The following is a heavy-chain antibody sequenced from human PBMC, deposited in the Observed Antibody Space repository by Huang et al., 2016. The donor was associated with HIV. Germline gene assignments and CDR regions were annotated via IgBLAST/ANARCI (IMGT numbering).Heavy chain of an antibody. CDR2: KRNDVMKK. CDR3: ARGDYYDSSGYHPGYFDY. V-gene: IGHV3-33*04. Sequence: VQLIESGGGVVQPGKSLRLSCATYGFILSNYGMHWVRQAQGKVLKWVAFKRNDVMKKTDADSVRGRFTVGRDNSNKTLVLQMRSLGVDDTAVYYCARGDYYDSSGYHPGYFDYWGQGILVTVSS. CDR1: GFILSNYG. J-gene: IGHJ4*02. D-gene: IGHD3-22*01.